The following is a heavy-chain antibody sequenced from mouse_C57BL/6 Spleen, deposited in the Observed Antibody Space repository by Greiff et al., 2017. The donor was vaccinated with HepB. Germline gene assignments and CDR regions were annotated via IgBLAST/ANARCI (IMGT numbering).Heavy chain of an antibody. CDR1: GYTFTGYW. Sequence: VQRVESGAELMKPGASVKLSCKATGYTFTGYWIEWVKQRPGHGLEWIGEILPGSGSTNYNEKFKGKATFTADTSSNTAYMQLSSLTTEDSAIYYCASGGTTAQATGFDYWGQGTTLTVSS. V-gene: IGHV1-9*01. CDR3: ASGGTTAQATGFDY. D-gene: IGHD3-2*02. CDR2: ILPGSGST. J-gene: IGHJ2*01.